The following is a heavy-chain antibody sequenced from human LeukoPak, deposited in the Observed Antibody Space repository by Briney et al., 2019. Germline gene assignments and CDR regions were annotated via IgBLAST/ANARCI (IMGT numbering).Heavy chain of an antibody. V-gene: IGHV3-23*01. CDR2: IGGTGVRT. D-gene: IGHD2-15*01. CDR3: AKAPVTSCRGAFCYPFDY. Sequence: GGSLRLSCASSGFTFSSYAMSWVRQAPGKGLEWVSTIGGTGVRTYYAASVRGRFTISRDTSRSTLYLQMNSLRAEDAAVYYCAKAPVTSCRGAFCYPFDYWGQGTLVTVSS. CDR1: GFTFSSYA. J-gene: IGHJ4*02.